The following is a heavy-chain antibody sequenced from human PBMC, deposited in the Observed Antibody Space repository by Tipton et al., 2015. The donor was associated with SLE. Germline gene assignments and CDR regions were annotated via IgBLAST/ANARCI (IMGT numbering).Heavy chain of an antibody. CDR3: ARVVRDLIASTYYIDV. D-gene: IGHD2-21*01. V-gene: IGHV3-7*01. CDR2: IKQDGSEK. CDR1: GFTFSSYW. J-gene: IGHJ6*03. Sequence: SLRLSCAASGFTFSSYWMSWVRQAPGKGLEWVANIKQDGSEKYYVDSVKGRFTISRDNAKNSLYLQMNSLRAEDTAVYYCARVVRDLIASTYYIDVWGKGSTVTVSS.